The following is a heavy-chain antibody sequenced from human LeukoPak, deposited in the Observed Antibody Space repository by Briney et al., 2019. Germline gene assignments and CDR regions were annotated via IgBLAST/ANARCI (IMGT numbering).Heavy chain of an antibody. J-gene: IGHJ4*02. Sequence: SGTLSLTCAVSGGSISSSNWWGWVRQPPGKGLEGIGEIYHSGSTNYNPSLKSRVTISVDKSKNQFSLKLSSVTAADTGVYYCARGLGFGELYYFDYWGQGTLVTVSS. CDR3: ARGLGFGELYYFDY. CDR2: IYHSGST. CDR1: GGSISSSNW. V-gene: IGHV4-4*02. D-gene: IGHD3-10*01.